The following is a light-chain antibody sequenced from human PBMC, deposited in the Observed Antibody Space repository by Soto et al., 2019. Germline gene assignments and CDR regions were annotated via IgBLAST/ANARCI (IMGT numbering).Light chain of an antibody. CDR2: DVS. CDR1: SSDVGGYNY. J-gene: IGLJ1*01. CDR3: FSYAGSYTSYV. Sequence: QSVLTEPRSESGSPGQSVSISCTGTSSDVGGYNYVSWYQQHPGKAPKLMIYDVSKRPSGVPDRFYGSKYFNTASLFISGLQAEDEADYYCFSYAGSYTSYVFGNGAKVTV. V-gene: IGLV2-11*01.